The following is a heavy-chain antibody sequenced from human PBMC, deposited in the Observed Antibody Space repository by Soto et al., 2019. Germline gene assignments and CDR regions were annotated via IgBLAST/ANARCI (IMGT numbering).Heavy chain of an antibody. J-gene: IGHJ4*02. V-gene: IGHV3-30-3*01. CDR3: ARGLDYGDYFDY. CDR2: ISYDGSNK. CDR1: GFTFSSYA. D-gene: IGHD4-17*01. Sequence: QVQLVESGGDVVQPGRSLRLSCAASGFTFSSYAMHWVRQAPGKGLEWVAVISYDGSNKYYADSVKGRFTISRDNSKNTLYLQMNSLRAEDTAVYYCARGLDYGDYFDYWGQGTLVTVSS.